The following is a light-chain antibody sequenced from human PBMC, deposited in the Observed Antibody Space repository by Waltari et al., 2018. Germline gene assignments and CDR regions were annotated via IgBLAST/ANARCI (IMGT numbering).Light chain of an antibody. CDR3: QQYKNWPPMYT. CDR2: GAS. V-gene: IGKV3-15*01. Sequence: EIVMTQSPATLSVSPGERATLSCRASQSVSSSLAWYQQKPGRAPRQLIYGASTRATGIPARFSGSWSGTEFTLTINSLQSEDSAVYYCQQYKNWPPMYTFGQGTKLESK. J-gene: IGKJ2*01. CDR1: QSVSSS.